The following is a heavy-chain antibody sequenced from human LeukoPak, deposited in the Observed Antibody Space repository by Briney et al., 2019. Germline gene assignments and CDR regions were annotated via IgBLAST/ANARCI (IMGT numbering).Heavy chain of an antibody. CDR2: IKEDGSEQ. D-gene: IGHD4-11*01. Sequence: GGSLSLSCAASGFTFSTYWMTWVRQAPGKGLEWVANIKEDGSEQYYVDSVKGRFTISRDNAENSLFLQMNSLRAEDTAVYYCARGITTKYWGQGTLVTVSS. CDR3: ARGITTKY. V-gene: IGHV3-7*04. CDR1: GFTFSTYW. J-gene: IGHJ4*02.